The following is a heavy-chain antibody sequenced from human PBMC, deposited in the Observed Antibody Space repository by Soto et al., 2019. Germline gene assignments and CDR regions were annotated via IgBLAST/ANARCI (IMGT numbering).Heavy chain of an antibody. V-gene: IGHV4-61*08. D-gene: IGHD5-18*01. CDR3: ARDGGYSRGFHYYGMDV. Sequence: PSETLSLTCTFSGHSVSSAGYYWSWIRQPPGKELEWIGYIYYNGNTDYNPSLKSRVTISLDTSKNQFSLKVSSVIAADTAVYYCARDGGYSRGFHYYGMDVWGQGTTVTVSS. CDR1: GHSVSSAGYY. CDR2: IYYNGNT. J-gene: IGHJ6*02.